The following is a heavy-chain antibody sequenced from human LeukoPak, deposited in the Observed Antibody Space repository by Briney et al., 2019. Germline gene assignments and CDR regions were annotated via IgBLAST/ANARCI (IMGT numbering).Heavy chain of an antibody. CDR2: IYYSGST. V-gene: IGHV4-39*01. CDR3: ARANYYDSSGYQNYFDY. D-gene: IGHD3-22*01. CDR1: GGSISSSSYY. J-gene: IGHJ4*02. Sequence: SETLSLTCTVSGGSISSSSYYWGWIRQPPGKGLEWIGSIYYSGSTYYNPSLKSRVTISVDMSKNQFSLKLSSVTAADTAVYYCARANYYDSSGYQNYFDYWGQGTLVTVSS.